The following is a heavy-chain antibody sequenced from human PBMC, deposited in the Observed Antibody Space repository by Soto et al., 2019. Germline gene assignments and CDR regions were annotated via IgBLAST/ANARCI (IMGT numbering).Heavy chain of an antibody. D-gene: IGHD2-15*01. CDR3: ARGYCSGGNCYSGMDV. CDR1: GGTFSTHA. J-gene: IGHJ6*04. CDR2: IIPISGTT. V-gene: IGHV1-69*13. Sequence: SVKVSCKASGGTFSTHAIIWVRQAPGHGLEWMGGIIPISGTTYYTQKFQGRVTITADEPTSTAFMELSSLKSEDTAVFYCARGYCSGGNCYSGMDVGGKGTMVTVSS.